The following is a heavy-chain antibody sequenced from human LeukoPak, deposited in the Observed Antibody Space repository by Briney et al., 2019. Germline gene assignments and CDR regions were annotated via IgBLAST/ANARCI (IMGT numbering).Heavy chain of an antibody. Sequence: PGRSLRLSCAASGFTFSSYAMHWVRQAPGKGLEWVAVISYDGSNKYYADSVKGRFTISRDNSKNTLYLQMNSLRAEDTAVYYCARDCIAAAGTGYFDYWGQGTLVTVSS. D-gene: IGHD6-13*01. J-gene: IGHJ4*02. CDR2: ISYDGSNK. CDR3: ARDCIAAAGTGYFDY. CDR1: GFTFSSYA. V-gene: IGHV3-30-3*01.